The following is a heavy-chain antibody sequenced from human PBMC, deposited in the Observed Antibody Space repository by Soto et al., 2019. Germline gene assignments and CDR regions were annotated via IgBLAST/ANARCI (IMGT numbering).Heavy chain of an antibody. V-gene: IGHV3-21*01. D-gene: IGHD3-10*01. J-gene: IGHJ4*02. CDR3: ARDLFGYYYGSGSRPYDY. CDR2: ISSSSSYI. Sequence: GGSLRLSCAASGFTFSSYGRNWVRQAPGKGLEWVSSISSSSSYIYYADSVKGRFTISRDNAKNSLYLQMNSLRAEDTAVYYCARDLFGYYYGSGSRPYDYWGQGTLVTV. CDR1: GFTFSSYG.